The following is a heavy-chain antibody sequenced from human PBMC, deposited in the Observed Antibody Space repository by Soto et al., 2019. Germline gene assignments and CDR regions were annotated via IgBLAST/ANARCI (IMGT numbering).Heavy chain of an antibody. CDR3: ARASPVSRRELLQGGFDY. Sequence: GASVKVSCKASGYTFTSYYMHWVRQAPGQGLEWMGIINPSGGSTSYAQKFQGRVTMTRDTSTSTVYMELSSLRSEDTAVYYCARASPVSRRELLQGGFDYWGQGTLVTVSS. V-gene: IGHV1-46*01. CDR1: GYTFTSYY. D-gene: IGHD1-26*01. J-gene: IGHJ4*02. CDR2: INPSGGST.